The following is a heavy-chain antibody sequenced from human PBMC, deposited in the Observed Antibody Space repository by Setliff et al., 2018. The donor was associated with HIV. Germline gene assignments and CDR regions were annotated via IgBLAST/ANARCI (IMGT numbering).Heavy chain of an antibody. V-gene: IGHV3-23*01. CDR2: ISGSGGST. J-gene: IGHJ6*02. Sequence: GSLRLSCAASEPTFSNYAMTWVRQAPGKGLEWVSAISGSGGSTYYADSVKGRFTISRDNSKNTLYLQMNSLRAEDTAVYYCARGVRGVVNGMDVWGQGTTVTVSS. CDR1: EPTFSNYA. CDR3: ARGVRGVVNGMDV. D-gene: IGHD3-10*01.